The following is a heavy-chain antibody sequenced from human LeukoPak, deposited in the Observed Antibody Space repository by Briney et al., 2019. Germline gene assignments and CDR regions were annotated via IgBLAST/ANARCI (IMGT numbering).Heavy chain of an antibody. J-gene: IGHJ4*02. D-gene: IGHD6-13*01. Sequence: SETLSLTCTVSGDSISSYFWSWIRQPAGKGLEWIGRFYSSESTNYNPSLKSRVTMSVDTSKNQFSLKLSSVTAADTAVYYCARQYSSKFDYWGQGIMATVSS. CDR2: FYSSEST. CDR3: ARQYSSKFDY. V-gene: IGHV4-4*07. CDR1: GDSISSYF.